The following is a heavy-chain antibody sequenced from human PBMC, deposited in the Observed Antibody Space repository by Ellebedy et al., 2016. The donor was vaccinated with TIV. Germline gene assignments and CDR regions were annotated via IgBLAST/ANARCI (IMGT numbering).Heavy chain of an antibody. CDR1: DKSFSGNY. J-gene: IGHJ5*02. CDR2: IRLTGGT. D-gene: IGHD5-24*01. CDR3: ARRVEMGGASPSLSAWLDP. Sequence: SETLSLTXVVSDKSFSGNYWSWIRQSPGKGLEWIGEIRLTGGTNYNPSLKSRVTISLDTSKAQFSLKLSFATAADTAVYYCARRVEMGGASPSLSAWLDPWGRGALVTVSS. V-gene: IGHV4-34*01.